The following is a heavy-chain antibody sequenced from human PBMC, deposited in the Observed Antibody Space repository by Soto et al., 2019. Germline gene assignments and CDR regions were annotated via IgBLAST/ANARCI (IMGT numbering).Heavy chain of an antibody. CDR2: IWYDGSNK. V-gene: IGHV3-33*01. D-gene: IGHD3-22*01. J-gene: IGHJ6*02. Sequence: GGSLRLSCAASGFTFSSYSMHWVRQAPGKGLEWVAVIWYDGSNKYYADSVKGRFTISRDNSKNTLYLQMNSLRAEDTAVYYCARDGRYYDSSGAYYYYGMDVWGQGTTVTVSS. CDR1: GFTFSSYS. CDR3: ARDGRYYDSSGAYYYYGMDV.